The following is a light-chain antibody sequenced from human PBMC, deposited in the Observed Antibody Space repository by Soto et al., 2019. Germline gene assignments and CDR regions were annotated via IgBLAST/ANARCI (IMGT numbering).Light chain of an antibody. CDR1: SSDIGGYKY. Sequence: QSALTQPASVSGSPGQSITISGTGTSSDIGGYKYVSWYQQHPGKVPKLLIFDVNNRPSGVSDRFSGSKSGNTASLTITGLQAEDEAEYYCCSYTSSTSLIFGGGTKLTVL. V-gene: IGLV2-14*03. CDR2: DVN. CDR3: CSYTSSTSLI. J-gene: IGLJ2*01.